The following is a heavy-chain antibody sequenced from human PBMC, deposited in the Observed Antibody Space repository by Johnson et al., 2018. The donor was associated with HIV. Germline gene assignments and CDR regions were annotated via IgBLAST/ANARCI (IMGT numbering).Heavy chain of an antibody. CDR1: GFTFSSYG. V-gene: IGHV3-30*18. CDR3: AKGGIATRFFDI. Sequence: QMQLVESGGGVVQPGRSLRLSCAASGFTFSSYGMLWVRQAPGKGLEWVAVISYDGNNKYYADSVKGRFTISRDNSKNTLYLQMNSLRAEDTALYYCAKGGIATRFFDIWGQGTMVTVSS. J-gene: IGHJ3*02. D-gene: IGHD6-6*01. CDR2: ISYDGNNK.